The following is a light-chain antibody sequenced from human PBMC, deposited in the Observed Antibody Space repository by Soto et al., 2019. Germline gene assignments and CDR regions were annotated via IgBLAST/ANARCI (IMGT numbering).Light chain of an antibody. CDR3: SSFRSGSVVL. CDR1: SSDVGGYNY. V-gene: IGLV2-14*01. CDR2: GVT. J-gene: IGLJ3*02. Sequence: QSALTQPAYVSGSPGQSITISCTGTSSDVGGYNYVSWYQQHPGKAPKLVIYGVTYRPSGFSARFSGSKFQNTASLTISGLQAEDEADYYCSSFRSGSVVLFGGGTKLTVL.